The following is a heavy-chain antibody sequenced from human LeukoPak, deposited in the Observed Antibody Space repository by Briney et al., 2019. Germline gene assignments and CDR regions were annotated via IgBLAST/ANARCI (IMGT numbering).Heavy chain of an antibody. CDR2: ISGSGGST. CDR1: GFIVSTNY. J-gene: IGHJ4*02. V-gene: IGHV3-23*01. Sequence: GGSLRLSCVASGFIVSTNYMSWVRQAPGKGLEWVSAISGSGGSTYYADSVKGRFTISRDNSKNTLYLQMNSLRAEDTAVYYCAKDPYSGSYFDYWGQGTLVTVSS. CDR3: AKDPYSGSYFDY. D-gene: IGHD1-26*01.